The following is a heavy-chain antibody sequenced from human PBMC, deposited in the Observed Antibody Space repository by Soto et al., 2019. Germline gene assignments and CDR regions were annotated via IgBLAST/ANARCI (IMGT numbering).Heavy chain of an antibody. D-gene: IGHD2-2*01. CDR2: INSDGSST. CDR3: AKDLTSTSRTPEL. CDR1: GFTFSSYW. Sequence: GGSLRLSCAASGFTFSSYWMHWVRQAPGKGLVWVSRINSDGSSTSYADSVKGRFTISRDNSKNTLYLQMNSLRAEDTAIYYCAKDLTSTSRTPELWGQGTLVTVSS. J-gene: IGHJ4*02. V-gene: IGHV3-74*01.